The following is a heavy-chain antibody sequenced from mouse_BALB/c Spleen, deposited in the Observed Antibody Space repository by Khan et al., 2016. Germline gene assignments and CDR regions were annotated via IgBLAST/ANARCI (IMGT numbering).Heavy chain of an antibody. J-gene: IGHJ3*01. D-gene: IGHD2-4*01. CDR3: ANYYDYDGGFAY. CDR2: IWGDGSI. Sequence: QVQLKESGPGLVAPSQSLSITCTVSGFSITGFAVNWVRQPPGKGLEWLGVIWGDGSIHYESAPKSRLSISKDNSKSQVVLRMNGLRADDSAGYYCANYYDYDGGFAYWGRGTLVTVSA. V-gene: IGHV2-6-7*01. CDR1: GFSITGFA.